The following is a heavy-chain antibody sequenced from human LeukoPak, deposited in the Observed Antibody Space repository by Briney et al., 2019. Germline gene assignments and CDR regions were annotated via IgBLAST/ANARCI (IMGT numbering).Heavy chain of an antibody. J-gene: IGHJ5*02. Sequence: SETLSLTCTVSGGSISSYYWSWIRQPPGKGLEWIGYIYYSGSTNYNPSPKSRVTISVDTSKNQFSLKLSSVTAADTAVYYCAGEYSSSWYRWFDPWGQGTLVTVSS. CDR1: GGSISSYY. V-gene: IGHV4-59*12. CDR2: IYYSGST. D-gene: IGHD6-13*01. CDR3: AGEYSSSWYRWFDP.